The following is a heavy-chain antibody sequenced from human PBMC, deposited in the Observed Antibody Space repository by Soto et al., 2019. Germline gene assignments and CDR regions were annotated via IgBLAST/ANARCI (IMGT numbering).Heavy chain of an antibody. D-gene: IGHD2-2*01. J-gene: IGHJ5*02. CDR1: GYTFTSYY. CDR2: INPSGGST. Sequence: SGKGSCKASGYTFTSYYMHWVRQAPGQGLEWMGIINPSGGSTSYAQKFQGRVTMTRDTSTSTVYMELSSLRSEDTAVYYCARDLCTRCYVFDPWGQGTLVTVSS. CDR3: ARDLCTRCYVFDP. V-gene: IGHV1-46*01.